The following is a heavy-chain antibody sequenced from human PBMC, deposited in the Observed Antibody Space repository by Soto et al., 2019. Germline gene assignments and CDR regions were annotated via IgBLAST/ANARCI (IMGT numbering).Heavy chain of an antibody. V-gene: IGHV4-59*01. J-gene: IGHJ5*02. CDR1: GGSISSYY. D-gene: IGHD5-12*01. CDR2: IYYSGST. CDR3: AREIGVVEMATMLRGRWFDP. Sequence: SETLSLTCTASGGSISSYYWSWIRQPPGKGLEWIGYIYYSGSTNYNPSLKSRVTISVDTSKNQFSLKLSSVTAADTAVYYCAREIGVVEMATMLRGRWFDPWGQGTLVTVS.